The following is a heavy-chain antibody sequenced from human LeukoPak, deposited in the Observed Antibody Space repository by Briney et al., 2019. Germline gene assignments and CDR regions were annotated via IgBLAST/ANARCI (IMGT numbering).Heavy chain of an antibody. Sequence: PSQTLSLTCTVSGGSISSGSYYWSWIRQPPGKGLEWIGSIYYRRTTYYNPSLKSRVAISVDTSKNQFSLKLSSVTAADTAVYYCAREVAGTSCFGYWGQGTLVTVSS. CDR1: GGSISSGSYY. CDR2: IYYRRTT. V-gene: IGHV4-39*07. J-gene: IGHJ4*02. D-gene: IGHD6-19*01. CDR3: AREVAGTSCFGY.